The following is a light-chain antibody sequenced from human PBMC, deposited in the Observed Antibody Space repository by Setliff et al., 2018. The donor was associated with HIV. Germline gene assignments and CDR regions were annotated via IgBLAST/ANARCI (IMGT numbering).Light chain of an antibody. J-gene: IGLJ1*01. CDR3: FSYARGSTSV. Sequence: QSVLTQPDSVSGYLGEEITISCTGTSSDIGRYNYVSWYQQYPGRGPTLVIFDVSERPSGVSNRFSGSKSGNTASLIISGLQPSDDADYYCFSYARGSTSVFGHVTTVTVL. V-gene: IGLV2-14*03. CDR2: DVS. CDR1: SSDIGRYNY.